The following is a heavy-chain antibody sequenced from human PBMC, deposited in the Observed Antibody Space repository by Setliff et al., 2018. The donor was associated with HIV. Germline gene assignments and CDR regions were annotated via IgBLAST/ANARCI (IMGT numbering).Heavy chain of an antibody. D-gene: IGHD1-26*01. J-gene: IGHJ4*02. CDR2: VKQDGSDK. CDR1: GFSFGSYW. V-gene: IGHV3-7*01. CDR3: ARWGSGSYERVFDY. Sequence: GGSLRLSCAASGFSFGSYWMSWVRQAPGKGLEWVANVKQDGSDKYYVDSVKGRFTISRDNAKNSLYLQMNSLRVEDTAVYFCARWGSGSYERVFDYWGQGMLVTVSS.